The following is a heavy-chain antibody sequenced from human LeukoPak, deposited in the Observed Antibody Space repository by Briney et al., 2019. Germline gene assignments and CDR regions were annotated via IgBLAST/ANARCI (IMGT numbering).Heavy chain of an antibody. CDR1: GGSISSSSYY. V-gene: IGHV4-39*07. D-gene: IGHD6-19*01. Sequence: SETLSLTCSASGGSISSSSYYWGWIRQPPGKGLEWIGSIYYSGSSYYNPSLKSRVTISVDTSKNQISLKLTSVTGADTAVYYCAGERGEEYSSGWYKTNYFYNWGQGIRVTVSS. CDR3: AGERGEEYSSGWYKTNYFYN. CDR2: IYYSGSS. J-gene: IGHJ4*02.